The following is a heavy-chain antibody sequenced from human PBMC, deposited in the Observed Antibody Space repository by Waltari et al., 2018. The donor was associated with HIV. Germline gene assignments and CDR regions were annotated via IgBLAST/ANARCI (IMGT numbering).Heavy chain of an antibody. CDR1: GGSISSYY. CDR2: IYYSGST. V-gene: IGHV4-59*08. Sequence: QVQLQESGPGLVKPSETLSLTCPVSGGSISSYYWSWLRQPPGKGLEWNGYIYYSGSTNYNPSLKSRVTISVDTSKNQFSLKLSSVTAADTAVYYCARLRINYDILTGYYDSYYYYGMDVWGQGTTVTVSS. J-gene: IGHJ6*02. D-gene: IGHD3-9*01. CDR3: ARLRINYDILTGYYDSYYYYGMDV.